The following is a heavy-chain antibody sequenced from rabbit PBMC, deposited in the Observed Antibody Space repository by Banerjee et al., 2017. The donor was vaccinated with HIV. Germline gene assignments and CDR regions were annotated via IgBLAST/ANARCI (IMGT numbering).Heavy chain of an antibody. V-gene: IGHV1S45*01. CDR1: GFSFSSSYW. D-gene: IGHD4-2*01. Sequence: QEQLEESGGDLVKPEGSLTLTCTASGFSFSSSYWICWVRQAPGKGLEWIGYIDPVFGSTYYASWVNGRFTISSHNAQNTLYLQLNSLTAADTATYFCARGDLWMLVVLPYFDLWGPGTLVTVS. CDR3: ARGDLWMLVVLPYFDL. J-gene: IGHJ4*01. CDR2: IDPVFGST.